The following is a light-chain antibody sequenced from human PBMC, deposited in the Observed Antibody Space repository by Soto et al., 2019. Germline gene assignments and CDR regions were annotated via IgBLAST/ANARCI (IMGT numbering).Light chain of an antibody. V-gene: IGLV2-14*01. CDR2: DVS. J-gene: IGLJ1*01. Sequence: QSALTQSASVSGSPGQSITISFTGTSSDVGGYNYVSWYQQYPGKAPKLMIYDVSNRPSGVSNRFSGSKSGNTASLTISGLQAEDEADYYCSSYTTSSTLVFGTGTKLTVL. CDR1: SSDVGGYNY. CDR3: SSYTTSSTLV.